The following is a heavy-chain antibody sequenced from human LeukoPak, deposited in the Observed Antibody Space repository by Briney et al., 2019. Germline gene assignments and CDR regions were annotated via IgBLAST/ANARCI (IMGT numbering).Heavy chain of an antibody. CDR2: IYSGGST. J-gene: IGHJ6*03. CDR3: ARVNGRSVIAAAGTRRDYYYYMDV. Sequence: GGSLRLSCAASGFTVSSNYMSWVRQAPGKGLEWVSVIYSGGSTYYADSVKGRFTISRDNAKNSLYLQMNSLRAEDTAVYYCARVNGRSVIAAAGTRRDYYYYMDVWGKGTTVTVSS. V-gene: IGHV3-53*01. CDR1: GFTVSSNY. D-gene: IGHD6-13*01.